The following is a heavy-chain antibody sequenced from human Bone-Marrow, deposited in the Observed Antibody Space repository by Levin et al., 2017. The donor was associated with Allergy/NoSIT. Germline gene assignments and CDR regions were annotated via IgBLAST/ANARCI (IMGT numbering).Heavy chain of an antibody. CDR3: ARNGAWSFEF. D-gene: IGHD2-8*01. J-gene: IGHJ4*02. CDR2: INRDGGDG. CDR1: GFTFSGYW. V-gene: IGHV3-7*01. Sequence: GGSLRLSCASSGFTFSGYWMAWVRQAPGNGLEWVANINRDGGDGYYVDSVKGRFTISRDNARKSLDLQMNSLRVEDTAVYYCARNGAWSFEFWGQGTLVTVSS.